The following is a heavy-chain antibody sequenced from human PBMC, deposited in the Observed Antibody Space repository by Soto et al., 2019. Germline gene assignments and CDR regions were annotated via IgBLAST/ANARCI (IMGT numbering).Heavy chain of an antibody. CDR1: GFTFSSYG. J-gene: IGHJ6*02. V-gene: IGHV3-30*18. CDR2: ISYDGSNK. CDR3: AKDREYCSGGSCYFYYYYYGMDV. Sequence: GGSLRLSCAASGFTFSSYGMHWVRQAPGKGLEWVAVISYDGSNKYYADSVKGRFTISRDNSKNTLYLQMNSLRAEDTAVYYCAKDREYCSGGSCYFYYYYYGMDVWGQGTTVTVSS. D-gene: IGHD2-15*01.